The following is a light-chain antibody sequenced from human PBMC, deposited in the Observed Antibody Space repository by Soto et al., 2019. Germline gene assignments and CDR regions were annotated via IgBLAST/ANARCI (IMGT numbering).Light chain of an antibody. CDR1: QSVSSN. V-gene: IGKV3-15*01. Sequence: EIVLTQSPGTLSLSPGERATLSCRASQSVSSNLAWYQQKPGQAPRLLIYGASTRATGIPARFSGSGSGTEFTLTISSLQSEDFAVYYCHQYDDGPYTFGQGTKVDIK. CDR2: GAS. J-gene: IGKJ2*01. CDR3: HQYDDGPYT.